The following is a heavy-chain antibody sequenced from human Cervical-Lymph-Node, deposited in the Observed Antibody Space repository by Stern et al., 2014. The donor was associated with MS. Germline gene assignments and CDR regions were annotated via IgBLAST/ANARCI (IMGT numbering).Heavy chain of an antibody. CDR1: GFTFSSYA. CDR2: ISYAGSNK. J-gene: IGHJ4*02. Sequence: VQLVESGGGVVQPGRSLRLSCAASGFTFSSYAMHWVRQAPGKGLEWGAVISYAGSNKYYADSVKGRFTISRDNSKNTLYLQMNSLRAEDTAVYYCATLGGGYSYVLFDYWGQGTLVTVSS. V-gene: IGHV3-30-3*01. CDR3: ATLGGGYSYVLFDY. D-gene: IGHD5-18*01.